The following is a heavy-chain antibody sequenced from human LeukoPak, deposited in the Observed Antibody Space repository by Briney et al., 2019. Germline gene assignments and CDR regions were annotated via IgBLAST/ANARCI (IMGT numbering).Heavy chain of an antibody. J-gene: IGHJ4*02. D-gene: IGHD1-14*01. CDR2: IGRDGIHK. V-gene: IGHV3-7*01. CDR3: AKYLNRAFDY. Sequence: GGSLRLSCLASGYTFSDHWMRWVRQAPGKRLEWVARIGRDGIHKGYVDSVEGRFTISRDNARNSVFLEMSNLRAEDSAVYFCAKYLNRAFDYWGQGSPVTVSS. CDR1: GYTFSDHW.